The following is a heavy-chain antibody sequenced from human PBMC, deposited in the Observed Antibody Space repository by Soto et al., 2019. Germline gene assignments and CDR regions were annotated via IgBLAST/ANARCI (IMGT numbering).Heavy chain of an antibody. Sequence: TLSLTCTVSGGSISSYYWSWIRQPPGKGLEWFGYIYYSGSTNYNPSLKSRVTISVDTSKNQFSLKLSSVTAADTAVYYCARPKGSYSSGYYYFDYWGQGTLVTVSS. V-gene: IGHV4-59*01. D-gene: IGHD6-19*01. J-gene: IGHJ4*02. CDR2: IYYSGST. CDR3: ARPKGSYSSGYYYFDY. CDR1: GGSISSYY.